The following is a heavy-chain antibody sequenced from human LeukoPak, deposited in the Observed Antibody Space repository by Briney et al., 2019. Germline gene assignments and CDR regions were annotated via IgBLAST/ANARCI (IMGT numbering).Heavy chain of an antibody. CDR1: GFSVSSNY. CDR3: ASEGERD. V-gene: IGHV3-53*01. CDR2: IYSGGST. Sequence: PGGSLRLSCAASGFSVSSNYMSWVGQAPEKGVEWVSVIYSGGSTYYSDSVNRRFTISTDNSKNTLYLQMNSLRAEDTAVYYCASEGERDWSRGPLVTVSS. D-gene: IGHD1-26*01. J-gene: IGHJ4*02.